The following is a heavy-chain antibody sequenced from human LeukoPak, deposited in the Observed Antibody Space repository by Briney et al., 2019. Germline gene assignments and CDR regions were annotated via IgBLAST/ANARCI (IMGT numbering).Heavy chain of an antibody. V-gene: IGHV3-21*01. CDR3: ARATWDPNYYYYMDV. CDR2: ISSSSSYI. Sequence: GGSLRLSCAASGFTFSSYTMKWVRQAPGKGLEWVSSISSSSSYIYYADSVKGRFTISRDNAKNSLFLQMNSLRAEDTAVYFCARATWDPNYYYYMDVWGKGTTVTISS. D-gene: IGHD1-26*01. J-gene: IGHJ6*03. CDR1: GFTFSSYT.